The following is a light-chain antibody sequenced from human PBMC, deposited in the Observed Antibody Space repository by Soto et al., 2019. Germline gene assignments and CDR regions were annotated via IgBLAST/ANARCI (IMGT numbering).Light chain of an antibody. CDR3: SSYTSSSTLEGV. J-gene: IGLJ1*01. Sequence: QSVLTQPASMSGSPGQSITISCTGTSSDVGGYNYVSWYQQHPGKAPKLMIYDVSNRPSGVSNRFSGSKSGNTASLTISGLQAEDEADYYCSSYTSSSTLEGVFGTGTKVTVL. CDR1: SSDVGGYNY. V-gene: IGLV2-14*01. CDR2: DVS.